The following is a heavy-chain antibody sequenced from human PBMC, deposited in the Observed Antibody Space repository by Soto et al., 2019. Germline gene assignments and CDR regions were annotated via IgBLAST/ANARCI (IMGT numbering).Heavy chain of an antibody. J-gene: IGHJ4*02. D-gene: IGHD3-22*01. CDR1: GGTFSSYA. CDR3: ARGNYDSSGYYEGYYFDY. Sequence: SVKVSCKASGGTFSSYAISWVRQAPGQGLEWMGGIIPIFGTANYAQKFQGRVTITADESTSTAYMELSSLRSEDTAVYYCARGNYDSSGYYEGYYFDYGGQGTLVTFSS. CDR2: IIPIFGTA. V-gene: IGHV1-69*13.